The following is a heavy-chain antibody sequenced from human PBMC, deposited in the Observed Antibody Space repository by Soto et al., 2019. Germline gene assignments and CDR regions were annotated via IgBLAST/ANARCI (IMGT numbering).Heavy chain of an antibody. CDR1: GFTFSSYA. CDR2: ISGSGGGT. Sequence: EVQLLESGGGFVQPGGSLRLSCAASGFTFSSYAMSWVRQAPGKGLEWVSGISGSGGGTYYADSVKGRFTFSRDNSKNTMYLQMNSLRAEDTAVYYCVRRRGTGISGGTYYGLDVWGQGTTVAVSS. D-gene: IGHD1-20*01. V-gene: IGHV3-23*01. CDR3: VRRRGTGISGGTYYGLDV. J-gene: IGHJ6*02.